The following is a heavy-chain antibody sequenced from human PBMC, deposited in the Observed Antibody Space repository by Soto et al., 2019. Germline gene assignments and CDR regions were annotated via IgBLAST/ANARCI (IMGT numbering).Heavy chain of an antibody. CDR3: ARGLAVTATYYYYGMDV. V-gene: IGHV4-4*07. D-gene: IGHD2-21*02. CDR1: GGSISSYY. J-gene: IGHJ6*02. Sequence: KPSETLSLTCTVSGGSISSYYWSWIRQPAGKGLEWIGRIYTSGSTNYNPSLKSRVTMSVDTSKNQFSLKLSSVTAADTAVYYCARGLAVTATYYYYGMDVWGQGNPGHRLL. CDR2: IYTSGST.